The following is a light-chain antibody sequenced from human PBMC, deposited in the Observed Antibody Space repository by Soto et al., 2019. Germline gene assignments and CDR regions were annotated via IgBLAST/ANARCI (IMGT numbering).Light chain of an antibody. Sequence: SYELTQSSSVSVAPGKTAVITCGGDKIRSKSVHWYQQKPGQAPVLVIYYDSDRPSGIPERFSGSNSGNTATLTISRVEAGDEADYYCQVWDSDTDQVVFGGGIGGGTKLTVL. CDR2: YDS. CDR3: QVWDSDTDQVVFGGG. J-gene: IGLJ2*01. V-gene: IGLV3-21*04. CDR1: KIRSKS.